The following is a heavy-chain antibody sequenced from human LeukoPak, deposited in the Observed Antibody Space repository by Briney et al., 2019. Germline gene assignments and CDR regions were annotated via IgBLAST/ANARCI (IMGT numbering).Heavy chain of an antibody. CDR2: INHSGST. Sequence: PSETLSLTCAVYGGSFSGYYWSWIRQPPGKGLEWIGEINHSGSTNYNPSLKSRVTISVDTSKNQFSLKLSSVTAADTAVYYCARGRIQLWLGLNWFDPWGQGTLFTVSS. D-gene: IGHD5-18*01. CDR1: GGSFSGYY. J-gene: IGHJ5*02. CDR3: ARGRIQLWLGLNWFDP. V-gene: IGHV4-34*01.